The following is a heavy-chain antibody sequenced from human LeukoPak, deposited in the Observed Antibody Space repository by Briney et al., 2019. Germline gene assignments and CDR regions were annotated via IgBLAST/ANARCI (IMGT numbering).Heavy chain of an antibody. CDR1: GFTVSSNY. Sequence: GGSLRLSCAASGFTVSSNYMSWVRQAPGKGLEWVSVIYSGGSTYYADSVKGRFTISRDNSKNTLYLQMNSLRAEDTAVYYCARTLDYGGNSGAAFDSWGQGTMVTVSS. J-gene: IGHJ3*02. D-gene: IGHD4-23*01. CDR2: IYSGGST. V-gene: IGHV3-66*01. CDR3: ARTLDYGGNSGAAFDS.